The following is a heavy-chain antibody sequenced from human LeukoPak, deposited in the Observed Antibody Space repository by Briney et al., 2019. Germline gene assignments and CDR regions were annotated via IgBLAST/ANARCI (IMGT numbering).Heavy chain of an antibody. CDR1: GFSFSSYN. CDR3: ARGPMTTVPSGRYYFYYMDV. CDR2: ITSSGRYQ. Sequence: GGSLRLSCAGSGFSFSSYNMSWVRQAPGKGLEWVSAITSSGRYQYYADSVKGRFTISRDNAKNSLYLQMNSLRVEDTAVYYCARGPMTTVPSGRYYFYYMDVWGKGTTVTVSS. V-gene: IGHV3-21*01. D-gene: IGHD4-17*01. J-gene: IGHJ6*03.